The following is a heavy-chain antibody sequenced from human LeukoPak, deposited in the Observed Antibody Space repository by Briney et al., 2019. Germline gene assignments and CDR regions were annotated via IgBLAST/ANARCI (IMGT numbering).Heavy chain of an antibody. Sequence: GPTLVEPTQTLTLTCSFSGFSLSNSEVGVGWIRQPPGKALEWLALIYWDDDKRFSRSLKSRLTITKDTAKNQVVLTLSNMDPVDTATYHCARTRSSGDYDAFDVWGQGTMVTVSS. V-gene: IGHV2-5*02. CDR3: ARTRSSGDYDAFDV. J-gene: IGHJ3*01. CDR2: IYWDDDK. CDR1: GFSLSNSEVG. D-gene: IGHD3-22*01.